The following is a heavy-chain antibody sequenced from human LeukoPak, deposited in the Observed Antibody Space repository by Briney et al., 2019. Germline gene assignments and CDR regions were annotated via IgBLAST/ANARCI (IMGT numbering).Heavy chain of an antibody. Sequence: SETLSLTCAVYGGSFSGYYWSWIRQPPGKGLEWIGEINHSGSTNYNPSLKSRVTISVDSSTNQFSLKLSSVTAADTAVYYCARGGYYGSGSYYKSTFDIWGQGTMVTVSS. V-gene: IGHV4-34*01. CDR3: ARGGYYGSGSYYKSTFDI. CDR2: INHSGST. D-gene: IGHD3-10*01. J-gene: IGHJ3*02. CDR1: GGSFSGYY.